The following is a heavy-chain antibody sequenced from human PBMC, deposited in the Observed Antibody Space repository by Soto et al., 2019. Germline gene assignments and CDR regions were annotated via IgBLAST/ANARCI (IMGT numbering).Heavy chain of an antibody. Sequence: GGSLRLSCAASGFTFSSYAMSWVRQAPGKGLEWVSAISSSSSNTYYADSVKGRFTISRDNAKNSLYLQMNSLRAEDTAVYYCASELLTYYYDSSGYQSDYWGQGTLVTVSS. CDR2: ISSSSSNT. CDR3: ASELLTYYYDSSGYQSDY. CDR1: GFTFSSYA. V-gene: IGHV3-21*01. D-gene: IGHD3-22*01. J-gene: IGHJ4*02.